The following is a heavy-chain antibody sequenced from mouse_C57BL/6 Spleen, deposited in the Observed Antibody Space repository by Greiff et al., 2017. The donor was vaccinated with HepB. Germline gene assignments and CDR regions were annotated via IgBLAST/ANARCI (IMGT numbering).Heavy chain of an antibody. CDR3: ARDSAHKLRLRRAWFAY. Sequence: QVQLQQSGAELMKPGASVKLSCKATGYTFTGYWIEWVKQRPGHGLEWIGEILPGSGSTNYNEKFKGKATFTADTSSNTAYMQLSSLTTEDSAIYYCARDSAHKLRLRRAWFAYWGQGTLVTVSA. J-gene: IGHJ3*01. CDR1: GYTFTGYW. CDR2: ILPGSGST. V-gene: IGHV1-9*01. D-gene: IGHD3-2*02.